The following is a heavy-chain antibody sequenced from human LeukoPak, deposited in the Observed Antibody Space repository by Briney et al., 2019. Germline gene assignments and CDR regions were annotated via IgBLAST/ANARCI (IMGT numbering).Heavy chain of an antibody. CDR3: ARGIAVAGNWFDP. CDR1: GGSISSYY. CDR2: IYTSGST. D-gene: IGHD6-19*01. J-gene: IGHJ5*02. Sequence: SETLSPTCTVSGGSISSYYWSWIPQPAGKGLEWIGRIYTSGSTNYNPSLKSRVTMSVDTSKNQFSLKLSSVTAADTAVYYCARGIAVAGNWFDPWGQGTLVTVSS. V-gene: IGHV4-4*07.